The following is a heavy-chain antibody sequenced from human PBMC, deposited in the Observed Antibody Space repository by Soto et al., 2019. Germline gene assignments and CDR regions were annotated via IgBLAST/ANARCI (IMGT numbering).Heavy chain of an antibody. D-gene: IGHD2-2*01. CDR1: GYTFTSYG. CDR2: ISAYNVNT. J-gene: IGHJ4*02. V-gene: IGHV1-18*01. Sequence: QVQLVQSGAEVKKPGASAKVSCKASGYTFTSYGISWVLQAPGQGLELMGWISAYNVNTNYAQKPEGRVTMNTDTSAGTAYMEPRSLRAGDTAVYYRAREEGAMTSGYRGQGTLVTVSS. CDR3: AREEGAMTSGY.